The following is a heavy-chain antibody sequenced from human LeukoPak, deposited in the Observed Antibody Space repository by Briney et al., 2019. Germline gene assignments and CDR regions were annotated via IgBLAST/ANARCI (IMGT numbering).Heavy chain of an antibody. J-gene: IGHJ3*02. D-gene: IGHD3-22*01. CDR1: GVTLSDHH. V-gene: IGHV3-72*01. Sequence: GGSLRLSCAASGVTLSDHHMDWVRQAPGKGLVRVGRTRDKTRGYRTEYAASVKDRFTISRDDSKTLVYLQMNSLKIEDTAVYYCARDGQEGDNSAFDIWGQGTVVTVYS. CDR2: TRDKTRGYRT. CDR3: ARDGQEGDNSAFDI.